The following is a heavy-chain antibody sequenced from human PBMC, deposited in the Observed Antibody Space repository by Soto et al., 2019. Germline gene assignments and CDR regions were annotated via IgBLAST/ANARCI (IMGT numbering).Heavy chain of an antibody. CDR3: ARGQRFSDWFDP. CDR1: GGAISGYY. J-gene: IGHJ5*02. Sequence: KASETLSLTCTVTGGAISGYYWTWIRQSDGEGLEWIGRIYSSGSTNYNPSLKSRVTISLDTSMSYFSLRLSSVTAADTAVYYCARGQRFSDWFDPWGQGTLVTVSS. V-gene: IGHV4-4*07. CDR2: IYSSGST. D-gene: IGHD3-3*01.